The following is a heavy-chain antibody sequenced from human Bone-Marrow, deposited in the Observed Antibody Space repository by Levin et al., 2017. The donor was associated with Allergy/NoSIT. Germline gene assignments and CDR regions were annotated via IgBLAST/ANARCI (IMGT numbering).Heavy chain of an antibody. J-gene: IGHJ4*02. CDR3: ARGLDPHGPPDTAMVSGYFDY. Sequence: GGSLRLSCKASGYTFTSYGISWVRQAPGQGLEWMGWISAYNGNTNYAQKLQGRVTMTTDTSTSTAYMELRSLRSDDTAVYYCARGLDPHGPPDTAMVSGYFDYWGQGTLVTVSS. D-gene: IGHD5-18*01. V-gene: IGHV1-18*01. CDR1: GYTFTSYG. CDR2: ISAYNGNT.